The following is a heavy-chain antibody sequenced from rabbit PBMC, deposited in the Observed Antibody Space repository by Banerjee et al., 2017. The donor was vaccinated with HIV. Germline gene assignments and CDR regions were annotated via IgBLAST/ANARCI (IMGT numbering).Heavy chain of an antibody. CDR3: VRDSYDDYGDSWVYFNL. V-gene: IGHV1S43*01. D-gene: IGHD2-1*01. J-gene: IGHJ4*01. Sequence: QEQLVESGGGLVQPEGSLTLTCTVSGFSFSSSYYMCWVRQAPGKGLEWIACIYTSSGTLWYASCVNGRFTISRSTSLNTVDLKMTSLTAADTATYFCVRDSYDDYGDSWVYFNLWGPGTLVTVS. CDR2: IYTSSGTL. CDR1: GFSFSSSYY.